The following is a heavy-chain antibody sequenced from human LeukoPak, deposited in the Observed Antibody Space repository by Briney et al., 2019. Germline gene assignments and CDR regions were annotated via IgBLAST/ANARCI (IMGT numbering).Heavy chain of an antibody. CDR1: GGSISSSSYY. D-gene: IGHD3-22*01. Sequence: SETLSLTCTVSGGSISSSSYYWGWVRQPPGKGLEWIGSIYYSGSTYYNPSLKSRVTISVDTSKNQFSLKLSSVTAADTAVYYCARGYYYSDYWGQGTLVTVSS. CDR3: ARGYYYSDY. CDR2: IYYSGST. J-gene: IGHJ4*02. V-gene: IGHV4-39*01.